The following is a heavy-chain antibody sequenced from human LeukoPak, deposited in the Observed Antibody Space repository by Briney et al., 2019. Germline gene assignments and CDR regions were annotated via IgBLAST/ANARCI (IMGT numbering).Heavy chain of an antibody. Sequence: SVTLSLTCTVSGGSISSYYWSWIRQPPGKGLEWIGYIYYSGSTNYNPSLKSRVTISVDTSKNQFSLKLSSVTAADTAVYYCASWFDYYGSGSYYTYSYYFDYWGQGTLVTVSS. V-gene: IGHV4-59*12. CDR3: ASWFDYYGSGSYYTYSYYFDY. CDR1: GGSISSYY. D-gene: IGHD3-10*01. J-gene: IGHJ4*02. CDR2: IYYSGST.